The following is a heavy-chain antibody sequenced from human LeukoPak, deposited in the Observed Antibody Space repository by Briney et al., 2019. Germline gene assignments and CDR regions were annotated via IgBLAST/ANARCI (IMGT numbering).Heavy chain of an antibody. D-gene: IGHD1-26*01. CDR1: GFTFRSYW. Sequence: GGSLRLACAASGFTFRSYWMHMVRHAPGRGLVWVSRINSDGSSTRYADSVKGRFTISRDNAKNTLYLQMNSLRAEDTAVYYCARTWELLPDFDYWGQGTLVTVSS. V-gene: IGHV3-74*01. CDR3: ARTWELLPDFDY. J-gene: IGHJ4*02. CDR2: INSDGSST.